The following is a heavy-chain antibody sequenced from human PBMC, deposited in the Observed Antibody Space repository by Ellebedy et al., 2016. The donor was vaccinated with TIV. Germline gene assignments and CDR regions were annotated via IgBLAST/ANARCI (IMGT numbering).Heavy chain of an antibody. V-gene: IGHV3-74*03. J-gene: IGHJ3*01. CDR2: ITTHDE. Sequence: GESLKISCEVSGFSFSGYWMHWVRQAPGKGLVWVSRITTHDEKYADSVKGRFTISRDDAEKTLYLQMNSLRDEDTAVYYCARVRGGVAVAGDVFDLWGQGTMVIVSS. CDR3: ARVRGGVAVAGDVFDL. CDR1: GFSFSGYW. D-gene: IGHD6-19*01.